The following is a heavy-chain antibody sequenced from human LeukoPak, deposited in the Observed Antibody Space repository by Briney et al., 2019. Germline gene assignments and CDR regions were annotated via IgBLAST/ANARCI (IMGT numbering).Heavy chain of an antibody. CDR1: GGSFSGYY. Sequence: SETLSLTCAVYGGSFSGYYWSWIRQPPGKGLEWIGEISHSGSTNYNPSLKSRVTISVDTSKNQFSLKLSSVTAADTAVYYCARVPPPSSAYYFDYWGQGTLVTVSS. V-gene: IGHV4-34*01. J-gene: IGHJ4*02. CDR2: ISHSGST. CDR3: ARVPPPSSAYYFDY.